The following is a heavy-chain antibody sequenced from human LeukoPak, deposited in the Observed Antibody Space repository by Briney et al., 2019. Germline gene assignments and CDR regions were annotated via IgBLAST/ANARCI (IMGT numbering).Heavy chain of an antibody. J-gene: IGHJ4*02. CDR1: GFTFSSYA. D-gene: IGHD6-19*01. Sequence: GGSLRLSCAASGFTFSSYAMHWVRQAPGKGLEYVSAISSNGGSTYYANSVKGRFTISRDNSKNTLYLQMGSLRAEDMAVYYCARVPPAYSSGWYDYWGQGTLVTVSS. V-gene: IGHV3-64*01. CDR3: ARVPPAYSSGWYDY. CDR2: ISSNGGST.